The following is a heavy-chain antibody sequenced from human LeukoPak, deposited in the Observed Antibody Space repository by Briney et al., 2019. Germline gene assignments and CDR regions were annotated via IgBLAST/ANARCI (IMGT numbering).Heavy chain of an antibody. CDR3: ASIYVHNTKYFDL. CDR2: ISPEGGDT. D-gene: IGHD3-16*01. Sequence: ASVKVSRKASRYTFSEYFMHWVRPPPGRGLEWMGWISPEGGDTHNARRFQGRVTIHMDTPISAASVELTSRPSGDTAGYFLASIYVHNTKYFDLWGQGTMVTVSS. CDR1: RYTFSEYF. J-gene: IGHJ4*02. V-gene: IGHV1-2*02.